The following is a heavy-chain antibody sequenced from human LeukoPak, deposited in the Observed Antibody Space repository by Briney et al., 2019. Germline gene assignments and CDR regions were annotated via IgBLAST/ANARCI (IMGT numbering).Heavy chain of an antibody. V-gene: IGHV5-51*01. J-gene: IGHJ6*03. CDR2: IYPGDSDT. CDR3: ARHASSSWTLYYYYYMDV. Sequence: GESLKISCKGSGYSFTNYWIGWVRQMPGKGLEWMGIIYPGDSDTRYSPSFQGQVTISADKSISTAYLQWSSLKASDTAMYYCARHASSSWTLYYYYYMDVWGKGTTVTVSS. D-gene: IGHD6-13*01. CDR1: GYSFTNYW.